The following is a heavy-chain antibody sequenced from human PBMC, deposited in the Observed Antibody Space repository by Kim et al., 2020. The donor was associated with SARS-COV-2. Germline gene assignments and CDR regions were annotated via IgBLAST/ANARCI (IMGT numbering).Heavy chain of an antibody. D-gene: IGHD3-16*02. Sequence: GASLQISCKGSGYSFTSYWIAWVRQMPGKGLEWMGIIYPGDSDTRYSPSFQGQVTISADKSISTAYLQWSSLKASDTAMYYCARPAYYDYVWGSYLLWGQGTLVTVSS. J-gene: IGHJ4*02. CDR1: GYSFTSYW. CDR3: ARPAYYDYVWGSYLL. V-gene: IGHV5-51*01. CDR2: IYPGDSDT.